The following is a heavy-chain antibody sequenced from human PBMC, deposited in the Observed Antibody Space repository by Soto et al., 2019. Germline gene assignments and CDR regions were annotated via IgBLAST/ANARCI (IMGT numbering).Heavy chain of an antibody. CDR3: ARSTPPDPYSTSLLFYYYCMDV. J-gene: IGHJ6*02. D-gene: IGHD6-6*01. CDR1: GGTLSSCA. V-gene: IGHV1-69*13. CDR2: IIPIYGTA. Sequence: ASVKDTCKASGGTLSSCALSWLRQAPGQGLEWMGAIIPIYGTANYAKKFQGRVTNTPDEYPSTAYMELSRLRAEDTAGHYCARSTPPDPYSTSLLFYYYCMDVWGQGTTVTVSS.